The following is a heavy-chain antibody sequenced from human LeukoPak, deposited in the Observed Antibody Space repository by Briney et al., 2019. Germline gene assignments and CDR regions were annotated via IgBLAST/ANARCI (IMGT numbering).Heavy chain of an antibody. CDR1: GYSISSGYY. CDR3: ARRSGSYLLY. D-gene: IGHD1-26*01. CDR2: IYHSGST. Sequence: SETLSLTCTVSGYSISSGYYWGWIRQPSGKGLEWIGSIYHSGSTYYNPSLKSRVTISVDTSRNQFSLKLSSVTAADTAVYYCARRSGSYLLYWGQGTLVTVSS. V-gene: IGHV4-38-2*02. J-gene: IGHJ4*02.